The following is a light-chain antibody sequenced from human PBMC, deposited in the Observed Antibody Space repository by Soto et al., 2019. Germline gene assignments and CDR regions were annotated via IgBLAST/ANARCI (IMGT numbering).Light chain of an antibody. CDR2: EVN. J-gene: IGLJ1*01. CDR3: SSYTSSSTRV. V-gene: IGLV2-14*03. CDR1: SSDVGAYDY. Sequence: QSVLTQPASVSGSPGQSITISCTGTSSDVGAYDYVSWYQQHPDKAPKLMIYEVNNRPSGVSDRFSGSKSVNTATLTISGLQAEDEADYYCSSYTSSSTRVFGTGTKLTVL.